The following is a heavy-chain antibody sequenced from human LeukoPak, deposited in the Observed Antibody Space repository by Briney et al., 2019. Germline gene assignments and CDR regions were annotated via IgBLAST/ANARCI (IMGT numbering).Heavy chain of an antibody. J-gene: IGHJ4*02. CDR1: GYSFTKFG. CDR2: IYNGNT. V-gene: IGHV1-18*01. D-gene: IGHD3-10*01. Sequence: ASVKVSCKASGYSFTKFGISWVRQAPGRGLEWVGWIYNGNTKYTQSLQGRVTMTTDTSTSTAYMELRSLISDDTAVYYCARTLFGGPHDHWGQGTLVTVSS. CDR3: ARTLFGGPHDH.